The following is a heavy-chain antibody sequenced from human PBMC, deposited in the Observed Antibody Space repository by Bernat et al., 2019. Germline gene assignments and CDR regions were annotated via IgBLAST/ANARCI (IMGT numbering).Heavy chain of an antibody. J-gene: IGHJ5*02. Sequence: QLQLQESGPGLVEPSETLSLTCTVSGGSISSYSYYWAWMRQPPGKGLAWIGSVYYSGSTYYNPSLKSRVTISVDTPENQFSLKLRSVTATDTAVYYCARHSSLVVASTNWFDPWGQGTLVTVSS. CDR1: GGSISSYSYY. CDR3: ARHSSLVVASTNWFDP. V-gene: IGHV4-39*01. D-gene: IGHD2-15*01. CDR2: VYYSGST.